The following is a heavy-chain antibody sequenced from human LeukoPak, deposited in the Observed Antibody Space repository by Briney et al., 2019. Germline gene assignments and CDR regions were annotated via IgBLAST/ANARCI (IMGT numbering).Heavy chain of an antibody. CDR1: GYTFTGYY. D-gene: IGHD4-11*01. CDR2: INPNSGGT. Sequence: DSVKVSCKASGYTFTGYYMHWVRQAPGQGLEWMGWINPNSGGTNYAQKFQGRVTMTRDTSISTAYMELSRLKSDDTAVYYCARSPDYRTTYYYYYMDVWGKGTTVTVSS. J-gene: IGHJ6*03. CDR3: ARSPDYRTTYYYYYMDV. V-gene: IGHV1-2*02.